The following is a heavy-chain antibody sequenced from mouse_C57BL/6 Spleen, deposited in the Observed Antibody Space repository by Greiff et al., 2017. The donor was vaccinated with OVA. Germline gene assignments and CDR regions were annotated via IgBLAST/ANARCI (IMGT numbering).Heavy chain of an antibody. CDR1: GFTFSDYG. CDR2: ISNLAYSI. Sequence: EVKVVESGGGLVQPGGSLKLSCAASGFTFSDYGMAWVRQAPREGPEWVAFISNLAYSIYYADTVTGRFTISRENAKNTLYLEMSSLRSEDTAMYYCARPYDYDDGWFAYWGQGTLVTVSA. V-gene: IGHV5-15*01. J-gene: IGHJ3*01. CDR3: ARPYDYDDGWFAY. D-gene: IGHD2-4*01.